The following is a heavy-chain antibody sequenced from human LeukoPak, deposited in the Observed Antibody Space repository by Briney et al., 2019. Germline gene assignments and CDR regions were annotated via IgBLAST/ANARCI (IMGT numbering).Heavy chain of an antibody. J-gene: IGHJ4*02. V-gene: IGHV3-30-3*01. Sequence: PGRSLRLSCVASGFPFSSYTMHWVRQAPGKGLEWVAFISYDGSNKYYADSVKGRFTISRDNSKSTLFLQMNSLRAEGTAVYYCVREVWGSSFDSWGQGTLVTVSS. CDR3: VREVWGSSFDS. CDR2: ISYDGSNK. CDR1: GFPFSSYT. D-gene: IGHD3-16*01.